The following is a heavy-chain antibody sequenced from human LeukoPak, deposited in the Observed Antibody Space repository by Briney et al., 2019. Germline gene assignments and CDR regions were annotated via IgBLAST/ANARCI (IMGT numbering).Heavy chain of an antibody. CDR1: GGSISSYY. CDR3: SGGAAAGGRSAWQQNY. J-gene: IGHJ4*02. Sequence: SETLSLTCTVSGGSISSYYWSWIRQPPGKGLEWIGYIYYSGSTSYNPSLKSRVTISVDTSKNQFSLKLNSVTAADTAVYYCSGGAAAGGRSAWQQNYWGQGTLVTVSS. CDR2: IYYSGST. D-gene: IGHD6-13*01. V-gene: IGHV4-59*08.